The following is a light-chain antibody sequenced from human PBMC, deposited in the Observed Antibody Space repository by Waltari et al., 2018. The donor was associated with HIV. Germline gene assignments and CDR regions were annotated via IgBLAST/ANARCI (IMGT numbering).Light chain of an antibody. Sequence: SYDLTQTPSVSVSPGQTARINCSRGSLPKRYSSWDRQKAGRAPVLLIYKDLERPSGIPERISGSESGTGVTLTISGVQAGDEGDYFCQSTDFDGTWVFGGGTKLTVL. CDR1: SLPKRY. V-gene: IGLV3-25*03. CDR2: KDL. CDR3: QSTDFDGTWV. J-gene: IGLJ3*02.